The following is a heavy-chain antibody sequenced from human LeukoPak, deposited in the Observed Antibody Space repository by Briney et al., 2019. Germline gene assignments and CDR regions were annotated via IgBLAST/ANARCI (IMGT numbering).Heavy chain of an antibody. V-gene: IGHV1-46*01. J-gene: IGHJ4*02. CDR3: ARDGADRSGYYPPLYYFDY. CDR1: GYTFTSHY. Sequence: GASVKVSCKASGYTFTSHYMHWVRQAPGQGLEWMGIINPSGGSTSYAQKFQGRVTMTRDTSTSTVYMELSSLRSEDTAVYYCARDGADRSGYYPPLYYFDYWGQGTLVTVSS. CDR2: INPSGGST. D-gene: IGHD3-22*01.